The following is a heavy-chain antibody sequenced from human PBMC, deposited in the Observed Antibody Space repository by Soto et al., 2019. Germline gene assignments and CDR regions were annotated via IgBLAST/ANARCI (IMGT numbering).Heavy chain of an antibody. CDR2: IIPIFGTA. J-gene: IGHJ6*02. Sequence: QVQLVQSGAEVKKPGSSVKVSCKASGGTFRSYAISWERQAPGQGLEWMGGIIPIFGTANYAQKFQGRVTITADDSTSTAYMELSSLRSEDTAVYYCAREGAYIAARQISPWYYGMDVWGQGTTVTVSS. CDR3: AREGAYIAARQISPWYYGMDV. V-gene: IGHV1-69*12. D-gene: IGHD6-6*01. CDR1: GGTFRSYA.